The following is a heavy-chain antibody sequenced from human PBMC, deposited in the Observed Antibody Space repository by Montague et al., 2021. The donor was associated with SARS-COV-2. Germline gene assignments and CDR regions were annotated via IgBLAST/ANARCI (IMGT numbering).Heavy chain of an antibody. V-gene: IGHV4-4*07. CDR2: IYDTGGT. CDR3: ARGVVTGPPAVDY. CDR1: GESISGFY. Sequence: SETLSLTCTASGESISGFYWNWIRQPAGKGLEWIGRIYDTGGTNSNPSLKSRVTMSVDTSKNQFSLRLSSVTAADTAVYYCARGVVTGPPAVDYWGRGTLVTVSS. J-gene: IGHJ4*02. D-gene: IGHD4-23*01.